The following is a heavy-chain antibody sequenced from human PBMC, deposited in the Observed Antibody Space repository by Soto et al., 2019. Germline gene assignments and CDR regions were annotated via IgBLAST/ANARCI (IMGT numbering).Heavy chain of an antibody. J-gene: IGHJ4*02. CDR3: ASTHSGYAQDY. CDR1: GFTVSSNY. Sequence: EVQLVESGGGLIQPGGSLRLSCAASGFTVSSNYMSWVGQAPGKGLEWVSVIYSGGSTYYADSVKGRLTISRDNSKNPLYLQMNSLRAEDTAVYYCASTHSGYAQDYWGQGTLVTLSS. V-gene: IGHV3-53*01. CDR2: IYSGGST. D-gene: IGHD5-12*01.